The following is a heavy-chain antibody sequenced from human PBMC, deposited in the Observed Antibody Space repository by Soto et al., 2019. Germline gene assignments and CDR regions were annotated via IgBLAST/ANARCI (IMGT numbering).Heavy chain of an antibody. CDR3: ATAEADY. CDR1: GYTFRNHW. CDR2: MNSYGSII. V-gene: IGHV3-74*01. J-gene: IGHJ4*03. Sequence: GGSLRLSCAVAGYTFRNHWMHWVRQAPWNGMDWVSRMNSYGSIINFKDAVKGRFTVARDNAKNTLYLQMNSSRVEDTAVYSGATAEADYWGPWTLVTVSS.